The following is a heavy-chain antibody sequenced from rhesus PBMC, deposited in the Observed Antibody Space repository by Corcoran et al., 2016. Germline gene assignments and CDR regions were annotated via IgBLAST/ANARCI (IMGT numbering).Heavy chain of an antibody. Sequence: QVQLQESGPGLLKPSETLSLTCAVSGGSISGGYGWAWIRQPPGKGLEWIGSIYTSTGNTYYNPSLQSRVTISTGTSRNQFSLRLSFVTAADTAFYYCARDGRRGSSGSWNYFDYWGQGVLVTVSS. J-gene: IGHJ4*01. CDR1: GGSISGGYG. CDR2: IYTSTGNT. V-gene: IGHV4S7*01. CDR3: ARDGRRGSSGSWNYFDY. D-gene: IGHD6-25*01.